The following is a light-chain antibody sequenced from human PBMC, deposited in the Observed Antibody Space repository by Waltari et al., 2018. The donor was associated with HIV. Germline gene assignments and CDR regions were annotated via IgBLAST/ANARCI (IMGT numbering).Light chain of an antibody. Sequence: DIVMTQSPDSLALSLGERATINCKSSRTILFHSNSKNYLAWYQQKPGQSPKLLIYWASTRESGVPDRFSGGGSGTNFTLTISSLQTEDVTVYYCQQYFSSPLTFGGGTRVEIK. CDR1: RTILFHSNSKNY. CDR2: WAS. CDR3: QQYFSSPLT. J-gene: IGKJ4*01. V-gene: IGKV4-1*01.